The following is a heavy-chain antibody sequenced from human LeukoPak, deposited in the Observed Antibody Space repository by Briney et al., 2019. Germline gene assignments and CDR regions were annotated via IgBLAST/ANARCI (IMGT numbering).Heavy chain of an antibody. J-gene: IGHJ4*02. D-gene: IGHD3-3*01. V-gene: IGHV4-59*01. CDR3: ARDTGSGYYGGNFDY. CDR2: IYYSGST. Sequence: ASETLSLTCTVSGGSISSYYWSWIRQPPGKGLEWIGYIYYSGSTNYNPSLKSRVTISVDTSKNQFSLKLSSVTAADTAVYYCARDTGSGYYGGNFDYWGQGTLVTVSS. CDR1: GGSISSYY.